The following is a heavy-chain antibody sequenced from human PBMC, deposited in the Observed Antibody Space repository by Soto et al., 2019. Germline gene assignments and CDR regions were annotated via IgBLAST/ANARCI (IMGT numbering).Heavy chain of an antibody. V-gene: IGHV2-26*01. J-gene: IGHJ4*02. D-gene: IGHD3-16*02. CDR2: IFSNDEK. CDR3: ARIVRLRRAYAYVWGSYRYGPPNFDY. CDR1: GFSLSNARMG. Sequence: QVTLKESGPVLVKPTETLTLTCTVSGFSLSNARMGVSWIRQPPRKALEWLAHIFSNDEKSYSTSLKSRLTISKDTSKSQVVLTMTNMDPVDTATYYCARIVRLRRAYAYVWGSYRYGPPNFDYWGQGTLVTVSS.